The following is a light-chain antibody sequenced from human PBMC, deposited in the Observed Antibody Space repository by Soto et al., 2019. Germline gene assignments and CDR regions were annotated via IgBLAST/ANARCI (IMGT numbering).Light chain of an antibody. CDR3: CSYAGSSYNV. CDR1: SSDVGSYNL. Sequence: QSALTQPASVSGSPGQSITISCTGTSSDVGSYNLVSWYQQHPGKAPKLIIYEDSKRPSGVSNRFSGSKSGNTASLTISGLQAEDEADYYCCSYAGSSYNVLGTGTKVTVL. V-gene: IGLV2-23*01. J-gene: IGLJ1*01. CDR2: EDS.